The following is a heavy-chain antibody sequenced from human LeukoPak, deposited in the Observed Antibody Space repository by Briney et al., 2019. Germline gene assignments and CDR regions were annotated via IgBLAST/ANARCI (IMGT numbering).Heavy chain of an antibody. CDR3: ARELPPLVKFDFDH. D-gene: IGHD1-26*01. V-gene: IGHV3-33*01. CDR1: GFTFSGYG. CDR2: IWYDGSSK. J-gene: IGHJ4*02. Sequence: GGSLRLSCAASGFTFSGYGMHWVRQAPGKGLEWVAVIWYDGSSKYYADSVKGRFTISRDNPKNTLYMQMNGLRAEDTAVYYCARELPPLVKFDFDHWGQGTLVTVSS.